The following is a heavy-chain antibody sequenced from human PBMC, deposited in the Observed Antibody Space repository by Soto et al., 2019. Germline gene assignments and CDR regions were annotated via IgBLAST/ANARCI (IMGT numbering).Heavy chain of an antibody. Sequence: GGSLRLSCSASGFTFSTYGMHWVRQAPGKGLEWVAAMSYDGTKQYYVDSVKGRFTISRDNSRNTLFLQLNSLRDEDTAVYYCAKEYGSTWIDHWGQGTPVTSPQ. V-gene: IGHV3-30*18. CDR1: GFTFSTYG. J-gene: IGHJ4*02. CDR3: AKEYGSTWIDH. CDR2: MSYDGTKQ. D-gene: IGHD6-13*01.